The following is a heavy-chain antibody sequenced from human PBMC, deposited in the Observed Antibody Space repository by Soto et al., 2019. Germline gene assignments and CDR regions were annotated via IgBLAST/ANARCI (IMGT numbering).Heavy chain of an antibody. J-gene: IGHJ3*02. CDR3: ARRRTCSGGSCYFRRTFDI. D-gene: IGHD2-15*01. Sequence: PSETLSLTCAVYGESFNDHYWSCIRQPPGKGLEWIGEINHSGNTNYNPSLKSRVTISVDTSKNQFSLKLSSVSAADTAVYYCARRRTCSGGSCYFRRTFDIWGQGTLVTVSS. CDR1: GESFNDHY. V-gene: IGHV4-34*01. CDR2: INHSGNT.